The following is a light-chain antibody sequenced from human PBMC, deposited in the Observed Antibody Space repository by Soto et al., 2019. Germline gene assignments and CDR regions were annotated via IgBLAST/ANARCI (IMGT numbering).Light chain of an antibody. J-gene: IGLJ2*01. Sequence: QSALTQPASVSGSPGQSITISCTGTSSDVGGYNYVSWYQQHPGKAPKVIIYGVTHRPSGVSNRFSGSKSVNTASLTISGPQAEDEADYYCCSYTTTNTLVFGGGTKLTVL. CDR1: SSDVGGYNY. CDR2: GVT. CDR3: CSYTTTNTLV. V-gene: IGLV2-14*01.